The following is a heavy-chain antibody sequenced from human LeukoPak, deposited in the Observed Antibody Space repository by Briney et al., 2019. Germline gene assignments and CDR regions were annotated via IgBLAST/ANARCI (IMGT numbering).Heavy chain of an antibody. CDR3: AKDHCGRTGCSSYYYYMDV. CDR1: GFTFSSYW. J-gene: IGHJ6*03. D-gene: IGHD2-2*01. Sequence: PGGSLRLSCAASGFTFSSYWMSWVRQTPGKGLEWVANIKQDGSEKYYVDSVKGRFAISRDNSKNTLYLQMSSLRPEDTAVYYCAKDHCGRTGCSSYYYYMDVWGKGTTVTVSS. CDR2: IKQDGSEK. V-gene: IGHV3-7*01.